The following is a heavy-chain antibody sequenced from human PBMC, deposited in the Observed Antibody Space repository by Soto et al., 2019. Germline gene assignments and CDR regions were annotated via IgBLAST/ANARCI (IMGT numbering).Heavy chain of an antibody. J-gene: IGHJ6*03. CDR2: IGTAGDT. D-gene: IGHD3-3*01. Sequence: GGSLRLSCAASGFTFSSYDMHWVRQATGKGLEWVSAIGTAGDTYYPGSVKGRFTISRENAKNSLYLQMNSLRAGDTAVYYCARAFTYDFWSGPYYYMDVWGKGTTVTVSS. CDR3: ARAFTYDFWSGPYYYMDV. V-gene: IGHV3-13*01. CDR1: GFTFSSYD.